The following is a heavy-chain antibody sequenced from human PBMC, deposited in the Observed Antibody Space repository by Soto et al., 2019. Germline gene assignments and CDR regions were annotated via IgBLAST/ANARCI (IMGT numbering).Heavy chain of an antibody. CDR1: GGTFSRYS. Sequence: QVQLVQSGAEVKKPGSSVKVSCKLSGGTFSRYSISWVRQAPGQGLEWMGGIVPIFVTRNYAQKFQDRVTITTDESATTAHMELSNLRSEDTAVYYCARPYEGGYSSNHHYYYALDVWGQGTAVTVSS. J-gene: IGHJ6*02. D-gene: IGHD3-22*01. CDR3: ARPYEGGYSSNHHYYYALDV. CDR2: IVPIFVTR. V-gene: IGHV1-69*01.